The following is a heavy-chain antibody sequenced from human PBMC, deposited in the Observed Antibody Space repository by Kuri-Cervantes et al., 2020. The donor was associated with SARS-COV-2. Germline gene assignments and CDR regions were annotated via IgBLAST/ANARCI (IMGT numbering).Heavy chain of an antibody. V-gene: IGHV4-39*01. D-gene: IGHD3-10*01. J-gene: IGHJ4*02. Sequence: SETLSLTCTVSGGSISSSSYYWGWIRQPPGKGLEWIGSIYYSGSTYYNPSLKSRVTISVDTSTNQFSLKLSSVTAADTAVYHCARPRSGSYYIDPLYYFDYWGQGTLVTVSS. CDR2: IYYSGST. CDR1: GGSISSSSYY. CDR3: ARPRSGSYYIDPLYYFDY.